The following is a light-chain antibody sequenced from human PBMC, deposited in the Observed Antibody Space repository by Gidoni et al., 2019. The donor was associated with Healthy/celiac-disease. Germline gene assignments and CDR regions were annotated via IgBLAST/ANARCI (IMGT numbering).Light chain of an antibody. CDR1: QSVSSN. V-gene: IGKV3-15*01. CDR3: QQYNNWPPWT. J-gene: IGKJ1*01. Sequence: EIVMTQSPATLSVSPGERATLSCRASQSVSSNLAWYQQKPGQAPRLLIYGASTRATGIPAGFSGSGSGTEFTLTISSLQSEDFAVYYCQQYNNWPPWTFXQXTKVEIK. CDR2: GAS.